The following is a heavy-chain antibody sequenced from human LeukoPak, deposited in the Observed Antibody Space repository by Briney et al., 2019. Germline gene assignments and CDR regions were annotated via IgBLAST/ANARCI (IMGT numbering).Heavy chain of an antibody. J-gene: IGHJ3*02. V-gene: IGHV3-53*01. D-gene: IGHD1-26*01. CDR1: GFTVSTNY. CDR3: ARGNDSGTYYGDAFDI. Sequence: GGSLRLSCAVSGFTVSTNYMNWVRQAPGKGLEWVSVIYSDGTTYYADSLKGRFTLSRDNSKNTLYLQMNSLRADDTAVYHCARGNDSGTYYGDAFDIWGQGTMVTVSS. CDR2: IYSDGTT.